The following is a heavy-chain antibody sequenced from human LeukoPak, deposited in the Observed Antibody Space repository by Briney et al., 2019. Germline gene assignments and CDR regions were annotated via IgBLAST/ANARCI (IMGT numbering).Heavy chain of an antibody. CDR1: GFTFSHYA. CDR2: ISYDGSHQ. Sequence: GRSLRLSCAASGFTFSHYAMHWVRQAPGKGLEWVAVISYDGSHQYSAGSVKGRLTISRDNSRHTLYLQMNSLRPEDTAVYYCARARNGTLKYWGQGTLVTVSS. V-gene: IGHV3-30*01. J-gene: IGHJ4*02. CDR3: ARARNGTLKY. D-gene: IGHD1-26*01.